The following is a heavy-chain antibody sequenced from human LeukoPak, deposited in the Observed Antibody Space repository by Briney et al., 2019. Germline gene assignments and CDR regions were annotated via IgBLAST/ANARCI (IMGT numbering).Heavy chain of an antibody. J-gene: IGHJ6*04. CDR2: INAGNGNT. CDR3: ARSHVLLWFGPRSGDYYYYYGMDV. CDR1: GYTFTSYA. V-gene: IGHV1-3*01. D-gene: IGHD3-10*01. Sequence: ASVKVSWKASGYTFTSYAMHWVRQAPEQRLEWMGWINAGNGNTKYSQKYQGRVTITRDTSASTAYMELSSLRSEDTAVYYCARSHVLLWFGPRSGDYYYYYGMDVWGKGTTVTVSS.